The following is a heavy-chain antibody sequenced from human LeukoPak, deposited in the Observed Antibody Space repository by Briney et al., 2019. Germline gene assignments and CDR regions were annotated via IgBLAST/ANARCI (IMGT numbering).Heavy chain of an antibody. CDR1: GDTFTGYY. CDR3: ARDRMAAAHFDY. V-gene: IGHV1-2*02. J-gene: IGHJ4*02. CDR2: INPNSGGT. Sequence: ASVKVSCKASGDTFTGYYMHWLRQAPGQGLEWMGWINPNSGGTNYAQKFQGRVTMTRDTSISTAYMELSRLRSDDTAVYYCARDRMAAAHFDYWGQGTLVTVSS. D-gene: IGHD6-13*01.